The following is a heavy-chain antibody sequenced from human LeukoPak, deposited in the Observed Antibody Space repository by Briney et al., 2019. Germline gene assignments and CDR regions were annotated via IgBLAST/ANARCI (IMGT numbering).Heavy chain of an antibody. CDR3: ARGRRRRFLEWLPTPEYYFDY. D-gene: IGHD3-3*01. CDR1: GGSISSGSYY. V-gene: IGHV4-61*02. Sequence: SETLSLTCTVSGGSISSGSYYWSWIRQPAGKGLEWIGRIYTSGSTNYNPSLKSRVTISVDTSKNQFSLKLSSVTAADTAVYYCARGRRRRFLEWLPTPEYYFDYWGQGTLVTVSS. CDR2: IYTSGST. J-gene: IGHJ4*02.